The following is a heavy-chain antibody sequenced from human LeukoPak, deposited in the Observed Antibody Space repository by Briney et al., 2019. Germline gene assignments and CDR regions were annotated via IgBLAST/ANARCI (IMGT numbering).Heavy chain of an antibody. CDR2: IYHSGST. V-gene: IGHV4-30-2*01. Sequence: PSQTLSLTCAVSGGSMSSGGYSWSWIRQPPGKGLEWIGYIYHSGSTYYNPSLKSRVTISVDRSKNQFSLKLSSVTAADTAVYYCARVIGNRGVIDYWGQGTLVTVSS. CDR3: ARVIGNRGVIDY. D-gene: IGHD2-21*01. J-gene: IGHJ4*02. CDR1: GGSMSSGGYS.